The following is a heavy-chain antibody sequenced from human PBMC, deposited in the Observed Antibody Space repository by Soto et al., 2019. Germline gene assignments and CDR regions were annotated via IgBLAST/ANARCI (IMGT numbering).Heavy chain of an antibody. Sequence: GGSLRLSCAASGFTFSSYSMNWVRQAPGKGLEWVSSISSSTSYIHYADSVKGRFTISRDNAKNSLYLQMNSLRVEDTAVFYCARAGRYCSSSSCIDYWGPGALVTVSS. D-gene: IGHD2-2*01. CDR3: ARAGRYCSSSSCIDY. V-gene: IGHV3-21*01. J-gene: IGHJ4*02. CDR2: ISSSTSYI. CDR1: GFTFSSYS.